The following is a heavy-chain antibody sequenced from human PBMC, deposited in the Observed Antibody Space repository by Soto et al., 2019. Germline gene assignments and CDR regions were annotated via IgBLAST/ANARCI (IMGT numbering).Heavy chain of an antibody. CDR2: VGSDGGST. Sequence: PGGSLRLSCAAAEFTFTSYAMSWILQAPGKGLEWISAVGSDGGSTYYADSVKGRFTISRDNSKNTLYLQMNSLRAEDTAVYYCAKPDTAMVRVFDYWGQGTLVTVSS. CDR1: EFTFTSYA. V-gene: IGHV3-23*01. D-gene: IGHD5-18*01. CDR3: AKPDTAMVRVFDY. J-gene: IGHJ4*02.